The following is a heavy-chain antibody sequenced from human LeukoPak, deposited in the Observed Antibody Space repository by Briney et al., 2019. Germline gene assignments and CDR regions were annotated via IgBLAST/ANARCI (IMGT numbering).Heavy chain of an antibody. CDR1: GYTFTSYD. V-gene: IGHV1-8*01. D-gene: IGHD6-13*01. Sequence: ASVKVSCKASGYTFTSYDINWVRQATGQGLEWMGWMNPNSGNTGYAQKFQGRVTMTSNTSISTAYMEVSSLRSEDTAVYYCAREIAAAGPRDGFDIWGQGSMATVSS. J-gene: IGHJ3*02. CDR3: AREIAAAGPRDGFDI. CDR2: MNPNSGNT.